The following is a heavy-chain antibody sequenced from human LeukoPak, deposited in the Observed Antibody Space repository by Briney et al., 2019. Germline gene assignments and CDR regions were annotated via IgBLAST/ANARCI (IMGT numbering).Heavy chain of an antibody. V-gene: IGHV3-11*01. D-gene: IGHD6-13*01. CDR2: ISSSGSTI. Sequence: GGSLRLSCAASGFTFSDYYMSWIRQAPGKGLEWVSYISSSGSTIYYADSVKGRFTISRDNAKNSLYLQMNSLRSDDTAVYYCAFGGPAAANNWFDPWGQGTLVTVSS. J-gene: IGHJ5*02. CDR1: GFTFSDYY. CDR3: AFGGPAAANNWFDP.